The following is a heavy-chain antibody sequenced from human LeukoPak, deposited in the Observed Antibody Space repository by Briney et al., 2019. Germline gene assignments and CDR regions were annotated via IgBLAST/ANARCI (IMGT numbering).Heavy chain of an antibody. V-gene: IGHV3-9*01. J-gene: IGHJ4*02. CDR2: ISWNSGSI. CDR1: GFTFDDYA. Sequence: GGSLRLSCAASGFTFDDYAMHWVRQAPGKGLEWVSGISWNSGSIGYADSVKGRFTISRDNSKNTLYLQMNSLRAEDTAVYYCARIVRTFDWSPLDYWGQGTLVTVSS. D-gene: IGHD3-9*01. CDR3: ARIVRTFDWSPLDY.